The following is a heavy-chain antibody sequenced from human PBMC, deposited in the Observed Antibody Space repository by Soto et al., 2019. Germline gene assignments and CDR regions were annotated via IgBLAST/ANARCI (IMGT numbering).Heavy chain of an antibody. CDR2: ISDSGDIT. V-gene: IGHV3-23*01. D-gene: IGHD3-22*01. Sequence: GGSLRLSCAASEFTFSTYAMTWVRQAPGRGLQWVATISDSGDITYYADSVKGRFTISRDNSRNTLYLQMNNLRAEDTALYYCARDATYYYDSSGYSTDAFDIWGQGTMVTVSS. CDR3: ARDATYYYDSSGYSTDAFDI. J-gene: IGHJ3*02. CDR1: EFTFSTYA.